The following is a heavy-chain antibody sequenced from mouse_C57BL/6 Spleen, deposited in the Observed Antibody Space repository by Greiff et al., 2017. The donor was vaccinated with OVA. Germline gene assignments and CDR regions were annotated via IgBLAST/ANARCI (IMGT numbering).Heavy chain of an antibody. J-gene: IGHJ1*03. D-gene: IGHD1-1*01. CDR2: IHPNSGST. CDR3: ASTVVEKSYFDV. V-gene: IGHV1-64*01. Sequence: VQLQQPGAELVKPGASVKLSCKASGYTFTSYWMHWVKQRPGQGLEWIGMIHPNSGSTNYNEKFKSKATLTVDKSSSTAYMQLSSLTSEDSAVYYCASTVVEKSYFDVWGTGTTVTVSS. CDR1: GYTFTSYW.